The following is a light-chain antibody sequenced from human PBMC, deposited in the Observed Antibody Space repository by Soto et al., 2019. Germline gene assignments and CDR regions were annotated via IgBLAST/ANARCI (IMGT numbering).Light chain of an antibody. CDR3: CSYAGSSISWV. J-gene: IGLJ3*02. V-gene: IGLV2-23*01. Sequence: QSALTQPASVSGSPGQSITISCTGTSSDVGSYNLISWYQQHPGKAPKLMIYEGSKRPSGVSNRFSGSKSGNTASLTISGLQAEDEADYYCCSYAGSSISWVFGGGTKVTAL. CDR2: EGS. CDR1: SSDVGSYNL.